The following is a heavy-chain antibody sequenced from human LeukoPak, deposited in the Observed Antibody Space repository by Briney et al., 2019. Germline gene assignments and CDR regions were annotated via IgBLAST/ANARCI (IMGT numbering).Heavy chain of an antibody. CDR2: ISSTSTYT. J-gene: IGHJ4*02. CDR1: GFTFSDYY. D-gene: IGHD6-19*01. Sequence: GSLRLSCAASGFTFSDYYMNWIRQAPGKGLEWVSYISSTSTYTNDADSVKGRFTISRDNAKNSLYLQMNSLRAEDTAVYYCARVVGHSSGWFYFDYWGQGTLVTVSS. CDR3: ARVVGHSSGWFYFDY. V-gene: IGHV3-11*05.